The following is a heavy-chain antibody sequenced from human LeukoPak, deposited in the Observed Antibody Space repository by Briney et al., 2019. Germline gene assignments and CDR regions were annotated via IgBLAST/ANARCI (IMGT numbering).Heavy chain of an antibody. V-gene: IGHV4-59*12. D-gene: IGHD2-2*01. J-gene: IGHJ2*01. Sequence: PSETLSLTCTVSGGSISSYYWSWIRQPPGKGLERIGYIYYSGSTNYNPSLKSRVTMSVDTSKNQFSLKLSSVTAADTAVYYCARDHPANWYFDLWGRGTLVTVSS. CDR3: ARDHPANWYFDL. CDR1: GGSISSYY. CDR2: IYYSGST.